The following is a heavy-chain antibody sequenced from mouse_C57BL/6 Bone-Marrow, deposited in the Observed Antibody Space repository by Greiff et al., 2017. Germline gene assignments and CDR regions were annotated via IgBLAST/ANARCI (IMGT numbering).Heavy chain of an antibody. CDR1: GYSFTDYN. Sequence: VQLQQSGPELVKPGASVKISCKASGYSFTDYNMNWVKQSNGKSLEWIGVINPNYGTTSYNQKFKDKATLTVDKSSSTAYMQLNSLTSEDSAVYYGARCYDYDYAMDFWGQGTSVTVAS. CDR3: ARCYDYDYAMDF. CDR2: INPNYGTT. D-gene: IGHD2-4*01. V-gene: IGHV1-39*01. J-gene: IGHJ4*01.